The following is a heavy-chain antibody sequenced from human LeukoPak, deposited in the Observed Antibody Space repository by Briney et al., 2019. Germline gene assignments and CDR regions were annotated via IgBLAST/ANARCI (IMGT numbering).Heavy chain of an antibody. CDR1: GGSISSADYY. V-gene: IGHV4-30-4*01. CDR2: IYYSGSA. Sequence: SETLSLTCSVSGGSISSADYYWSWIRQPPGKGLEWIGYIYYSGSAYYNPSLKSRVIISVDASKNQFSLKLSSVTAADTAVYYCARASEQYTSSWPWFDPWGQGTLVTVSS. J-gene: IGHJ5*02. D-gene: IGHD6-13*01. CDR3: ARASEQYTSSWPWFDP.